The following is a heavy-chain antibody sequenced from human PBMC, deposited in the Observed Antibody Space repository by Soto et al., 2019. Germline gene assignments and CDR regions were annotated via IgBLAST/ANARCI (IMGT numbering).Heavy chain of an antibody. V-gene: IGHV1-69*01. CDR1: EGTFSSYA. Sequence: QVQLVQSGAEVKKPGSSVKVSCKASEGTFSSYAISSVRQAPGQGLEWMGGIIPIFGTANYAQKFQGRVTITADGSTSTAYMELSSLRSEDTAVYYCATTNSSSSVYYYYYYGMDVWGQGTTVTVSS. CDR3: ATTNSSSSVYYYYYYGMDV. CDR2: IIPIFGTA. D-gene: IGHD6-6*01. J-gene: IGHJ6*02.